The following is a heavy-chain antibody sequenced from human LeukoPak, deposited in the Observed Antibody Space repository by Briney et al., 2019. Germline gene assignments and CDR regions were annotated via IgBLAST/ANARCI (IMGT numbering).Heavy chain of an antibody. CDR2: ISSSGDYI. CDR3: AKAGRDY. CDR1: GFTFSRYS. V-gene: IGHV3-21*01. Sequence: KSGGSLRLSCAASGFTFSRYSMNWVRQAPGKGLEWVSSISSSGDYIYYADSVKGRFTISRDNAKNSLYLQMNSLRAEDTAVYYCAKAGRDYWGQGTLVTVSS. J-gene: IGHJ4*02.